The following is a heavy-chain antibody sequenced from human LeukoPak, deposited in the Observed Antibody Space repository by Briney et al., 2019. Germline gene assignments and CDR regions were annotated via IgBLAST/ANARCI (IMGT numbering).Heavy chain of an antibody. D-gene: IGHD2-2*02. CDR2: IKQDGSEK. CDR1: GFIFSSYW. CDR3: ARGAGYCSSTSCYNGYSQQ. J-gene: IGHJ1*01. Sequence: GGSLRLSCVASGFIFSSYWMSWVRQAPGKGLEWVANIKQDGSEKYYVDSVKGRFTISRDNAKNSLYLQVNSLRAEDTAVYYCARGAGYCSSTSCYNGYSQQWGQGTLVTVSS. V-gene: IGHV3-7*01.